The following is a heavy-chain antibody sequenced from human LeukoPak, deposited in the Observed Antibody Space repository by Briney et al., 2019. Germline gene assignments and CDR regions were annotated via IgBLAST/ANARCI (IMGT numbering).Heavy chain of an antibody. J-gene: IGHJ3*02. CDR1: GYTFTVYY. CDR3: ARASETHDAFDI. Sequence: ASVTVSCTASGYTFTVYYMHWVRQAPGQGLEWMGWINPNSGGTNYAQKFQGWVTMTRDTSISTAYMELSRLRSDDTAVYYCARASETHDAFDIWGQGTMVTVSS. CDR2: INPNSGGT. V-gene: IGHV1-2*04.